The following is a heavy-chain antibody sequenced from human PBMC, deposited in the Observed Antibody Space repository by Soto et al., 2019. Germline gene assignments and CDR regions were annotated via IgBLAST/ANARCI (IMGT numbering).Heavy chain of an antibody. CDR2: ISGSGGST. D-gene: IGHD3-9*01. CDR3: AKDLGGLRYFDQLDY. V-gene: IGHV3-23*01. CDR1: GFTFSSYA. Sequence: GASLRLSCAASGFTFSSYAMSLVRQAPGKGLECVSAISGSGGSTYYADSVKGRFTISRDNSKNTLYLQMNSLRAEDTAVYYCAKDLGGLRYFDQLDYWGQGTLVTVSS. J-gene: IGHJ4*02.